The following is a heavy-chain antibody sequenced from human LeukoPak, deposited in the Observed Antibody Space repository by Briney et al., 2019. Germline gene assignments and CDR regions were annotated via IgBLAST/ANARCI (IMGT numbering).Heavy chain of an antibody. J-gene: IGHJ3*02. V-gene: IGHV3-30*04. CDR1: GSTFSSYA. CDR2: ISYDGTNK. D-gene: IGHD3-22*01. Sequence: GGSLRLSCAASGSTFSSYAMHWVRQAPGKGLEWVTIISYDGTNKYYADSVKGRFTISRDNSKNTLFLQMNSLRAEDTAVYYCARSNYYDSRSWGFDIWGQGTMVTVSS. CDR3: ARSNYYDSRSWGFDI.